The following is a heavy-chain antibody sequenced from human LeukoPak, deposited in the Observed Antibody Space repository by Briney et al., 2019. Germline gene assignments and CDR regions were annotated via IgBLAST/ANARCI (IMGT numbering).Heavy chain of an antibody. CDR2: IQYDGNNK. CDR3: ANGHMTSHFHY. Sequence: GGSLRVSCAESGFSFSITGMYSGRQAPGKGLEWVALIQYDGNNKYYTDSVKGRFTISRDNSKNTLYLQMNSLRAEDTAVYYCANGHMTSHFHYWGQGTLVTVSS. J-gene: IGHJ4*02. D-gene: IGHD2-21*02. CDR1: GFSFSITG. V-gene: IGHV3-30*02.